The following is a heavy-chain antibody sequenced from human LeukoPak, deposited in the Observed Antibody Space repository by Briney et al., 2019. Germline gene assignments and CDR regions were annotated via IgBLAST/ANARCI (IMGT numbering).Heavy chain of an antibody. CDR3: ARDPNYCTNGVCHPFFDY. V-gene: IGHV1-2*02. J-gene: IGHJ4*02. CDR2: INPNSGGT. Sequence: ASVKVSCKASGYTFTGYYMHWVRQAPGQGLEWMGWINPNSGGTNYAQKFQGRVTMPRDTSISTAYMELSRLRSDDTAVYYCARDPNYCTNGVCHPFFDYWGQGNLVTVSS. D-gene: IGHD2-8*01. CDR1: GYTFTGYY.